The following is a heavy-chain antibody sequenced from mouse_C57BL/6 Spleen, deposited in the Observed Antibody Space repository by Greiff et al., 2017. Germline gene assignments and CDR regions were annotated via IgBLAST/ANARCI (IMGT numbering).Heavy chain of an antibody. CDR2: IDPSDSYT. CDR1: GYTFTSYW. Sequence: VQLQQSGAELVKPGASVKLSCKASGYTFTSYWMQWVKQRPGQGLEWIGEIDPSDSYTNYNQKFKGKATLTVDTSSSTAYMQLSSLTSEDSAVYYCAGLRRRTSLYYYAMDYWGQGTSVTVSS. CDR3: AGLRRRTSLYYYAMDY. J-gene: IGHJ4*01. V-gene: IGHV1-50*01. D-gene: IGHD2-2*01.